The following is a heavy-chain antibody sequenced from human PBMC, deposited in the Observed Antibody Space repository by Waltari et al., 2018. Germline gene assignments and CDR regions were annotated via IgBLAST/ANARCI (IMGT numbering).Heavy chain of an antibody. CDR2: ISGSSSST. D-gene: IGHD3-16*02. CDR3: AKVEGGIVTRYYALDI. CDR1: GFTFGNSA. Sequence: EVQLLESGGGLVQPGGSLRLSCAASGFTFGNSALSWVRQAPGKVLEWISGISGSSSSTYYADSVKGRFTISRDNSKNTLYLQMNSLRVEDTAVYFCAKVEGGIVTRYYALDIWGQGTMVTVSS. J-gene: IGHJ3*02. V-gene: IGHV3-23*01.